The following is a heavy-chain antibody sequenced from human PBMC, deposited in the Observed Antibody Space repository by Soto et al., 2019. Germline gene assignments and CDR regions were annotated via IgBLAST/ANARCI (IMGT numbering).Heavy chain of an antibody. Sequence: SETLSLTCTVSGGSIISGGYYWIWIRQHPGKGLEWIGYIYYSGSTYYNPSLKSRVTISVDTSKNQFSLKLSSVTAADTAVYYCAGYSITIFGVVPPGFDPWGQGTLVTVSS. V-gene: IGHV4-31*03. CDR1: GGSIISGGYY. J-gene: IGHJ5*02. CDR2: IYYSGST. D-gene: IGHD3-3*01. CDR3: AGYSITIFGVVPPGFDP.